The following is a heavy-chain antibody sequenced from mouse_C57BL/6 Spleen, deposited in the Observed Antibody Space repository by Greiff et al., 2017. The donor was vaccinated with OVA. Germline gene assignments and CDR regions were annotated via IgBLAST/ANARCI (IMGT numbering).Heavy chain of an antibody. Sequence: QVQLQQPGAELVKPGASVKLSCKASGYTFTSYWMHWVKQRPGRGLEWIGRIDPNSGGTKYNEKFKSKATLTVDKPSSTASMQLSSLTSEDSAVYYWARGEIYYDGSSYGNYLDYWGKGTPLTVSS. CDR1: GYTFTSYW. CDR3: ARGEIYYDGSSYGNYLDY. CDR2: IDPNSGGT. J-gene: IGHJ2*01. V-gene: IGHV1-72*01. D-gene: IGHD1-1*01.